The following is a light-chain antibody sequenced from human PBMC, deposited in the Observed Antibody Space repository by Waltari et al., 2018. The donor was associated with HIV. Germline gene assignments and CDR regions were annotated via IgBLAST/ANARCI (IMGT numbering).Light chain of an antibody. V-gene: IGKV2-28*01. CDR3: MQALHPPIT. CDR2: WGS. J-gene: IGKJ5*01. Sequence: DSVMTEAPRARRVRPGEQASMHCRSSQAPLHSNGHNTLDWYLQKPGQSPQVLIYWGSNRASGVPDRFSGSGSETDFTLKISRVEAEDVWVYYCMQALHPPITFGHG. CDR1: QAPLHSNGHNT.